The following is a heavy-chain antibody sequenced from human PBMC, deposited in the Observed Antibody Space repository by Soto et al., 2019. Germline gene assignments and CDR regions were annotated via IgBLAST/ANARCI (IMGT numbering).Heavy chain of an antibody. CDR2: ISYDGSNK. CDR1: GFTFSSYG. Sequence: QVQLVESGGGVVQPGRSLRLSCAASGFTFSSYGMHWVRQAPGKGLEWVAVISYDGSNKYYADSVKGRFTISRDNSKNTLYLQMNSLRAEDTAVYYCARLIVNYDFWSGPNYYFDYWGQGTLVTVSS. CDR3: ARLIVNYDFWSGPNYYFDY. J-gene: IGHJ4*02. D-gene: IGHD3-3*01. V-gene: IGHV3-30*03.